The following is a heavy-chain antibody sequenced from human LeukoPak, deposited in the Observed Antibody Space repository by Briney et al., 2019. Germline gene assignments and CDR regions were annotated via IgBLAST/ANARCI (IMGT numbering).Heavy chain of an antibody. D-gene: IGHD3-3*01. CDR1: GGSLSNYY. CDR3: ARGILAPDY. CDR2: IYTSGST. Sequence: SVTLSLTCTVSGGSLSNYYWSWIRQPAGKGLEFIGRIYTSGSTNYNPSLESRVTMSIDTSKNQFSLKLNSVTAADTAVYYCARGILAPDYWGPGTLVTVSS. V-gene: IGHV4-4*07. J-gene: IGHJ4*02.